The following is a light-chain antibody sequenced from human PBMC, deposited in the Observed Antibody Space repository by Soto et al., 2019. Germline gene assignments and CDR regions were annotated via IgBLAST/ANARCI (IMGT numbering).Light chain of an antibody. V-gene: IGLV2-23*01. J-gene: IGLJ1*01. CDR3: CSYAGSSSFA. Sequence: QSVLTQPASVSGSPGQSITISCTGTSSDVGSYNLVSWYQHHPGKAPKIIIYEDDKRPSGVSYRFSGSKSGHTASLTISGLQAEDETDYYCCSYAGSSSFAFGIGTKVTVL. CDR1: SSDVGSYNL. CDR2: EDD.